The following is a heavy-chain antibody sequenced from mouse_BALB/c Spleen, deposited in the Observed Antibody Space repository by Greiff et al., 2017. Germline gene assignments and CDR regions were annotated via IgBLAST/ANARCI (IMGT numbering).Heavy chain of an antibody. J-gene: IGHJ4*01. Sequence: EVKLMESGPELVKPGASVKIPCKASGYTFTDYNMDWVKQSHGKSLEWIGDINPNNGGTIYNQKFKGKATLTVDKSSSTAYMELRSLTSEDTAVYYCARTTTGGFYAMDYWGQGTSVTVSS. V-gene: IGHV1-18*01. D-gene: IGHD1-1*01. CDR3: ARTTTGGFYAMDY. CDR1: GYTFTDYN. CDR2: INPNNGGT.